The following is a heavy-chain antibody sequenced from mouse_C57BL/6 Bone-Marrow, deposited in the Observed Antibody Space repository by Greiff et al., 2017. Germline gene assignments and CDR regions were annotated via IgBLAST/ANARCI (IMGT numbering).Heavy chain of an antibody. V-gene: IGHV7-3*01. CDR1: GFTFTDYY. CDR3: ARYRIPYFDY. J-gene: IGHJ2*01. CDR2: IRNKANGYTT. Sequence: EVKLQESGGGLVQPGGSLSLSCAASGFTFTDYYMSWVRQPPGKALEWLGFIRNKANGYTTEYSASVKGRFTISRDNSQSILYLQMNALRAEDSATYYCARYRIPYFDYWGQGTTLTVSS.